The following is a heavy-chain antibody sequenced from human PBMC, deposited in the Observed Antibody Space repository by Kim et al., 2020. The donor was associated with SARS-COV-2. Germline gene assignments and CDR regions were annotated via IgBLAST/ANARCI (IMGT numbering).Heavy chain of an antibody. D-gene: IGHD6-19*01. CDR2: IYYSGST. CDR3: ARLQWLVLYYYYGMDV. J-gene: IGHJ6*02. V-gene: IGHV4-39*01. Sequence: SETLSLTCTVSGGSISSSSYYWGWIRQPPGKGLEWIGSIYYSGSTYYNPSLKSRVTISVDTSKNQFSLKLSSVTAADTAVYYCARLQWLVLYYYYGMDVWGQGTTVTVSS. CDR1: GGSISSSSYY.